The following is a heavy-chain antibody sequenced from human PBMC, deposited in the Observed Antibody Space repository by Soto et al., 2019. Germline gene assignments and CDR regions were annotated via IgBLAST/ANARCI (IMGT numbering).Heavy chain of an antibody. J-gene: IGHJ6*02. Sequence: GGSLRLSCAASGFTFSSYAMHWVRQAPGKGLEWVAVISYDGSNKYYADSVKGRFTISRDNSKNTLYLQMNSLRAEDTAVYYCARLFVPAADYYYYGMDVWGQGTTVTVSS. CDR2: ISYDGSNK. V-gene: IGHV3-30-3*01. D-gene: IGHD2-2*01. CDR3: ARLFVPAADYYYYGMDV. CDR1: GFTFSSYA.